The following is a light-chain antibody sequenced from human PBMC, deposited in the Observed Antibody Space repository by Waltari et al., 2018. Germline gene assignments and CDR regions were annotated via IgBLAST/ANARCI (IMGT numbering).Light chain of an antibody. CDR3: HSRDSSGVGGS. J-gene: IGLJ2*01. Sequence: SSELTQDPAVSVAMGQTVTITCQGNSLRSYYAIWYQQRPGQAPMLVMYDKNNRPSGVPDRFSGSNSDNTASLTITGAQAEDEASYYCHSRDSSGVGGSFGGGTKLTVL. CDR2: DKN. V-gene: IGLV3-19*01. CDR1: SLRSYY.